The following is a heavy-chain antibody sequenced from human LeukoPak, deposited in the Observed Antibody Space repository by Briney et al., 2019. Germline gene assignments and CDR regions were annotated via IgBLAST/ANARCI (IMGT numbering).Heavy chain of an antibody. Sequence: ASVKVSCKASGYTFTSYGINWVRQAPGQGLEWMGWISAYNSNTHYAQKLQGRVTMTTDTSTSTAYMEVRSLRSDDTAVYYCARGVPPGWQQLVSNWFDPWGQGTLVTVSS. D-gene: IGHD6-13*01. J-gene: IGHJ5*02. CDR3: ARGVPPGWQQLVSNWFDP. V-gene: IGHV1-18*01. CDR2: ISAYNSNT. CDR1: GYTFTSYG.